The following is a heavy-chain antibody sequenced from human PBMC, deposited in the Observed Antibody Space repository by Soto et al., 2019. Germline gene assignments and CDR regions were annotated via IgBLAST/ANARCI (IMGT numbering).Heavy chain of an antibody. CDR2: IIPIFGTA. V-gene: IGHV1-69*06. CDR3: AREGTTFYYDGMDV. Sequence: GASVKVSCKASGGTFSSYAISWVRQAPGQRLEWMGGIIPIFGTANYAQKLQGRVTITADKTTSTAYMELSRLRSEDTAVYYCAREGTTFYYDGMDVWGQGTTVTVSS. J-gene: IGHJ6*02. CDR1: GGTFSSYA. D-gene: IGHD4-17*01.